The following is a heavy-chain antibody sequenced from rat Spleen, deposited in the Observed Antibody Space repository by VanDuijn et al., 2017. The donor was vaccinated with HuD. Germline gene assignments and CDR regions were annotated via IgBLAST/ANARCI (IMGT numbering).Heavy chain of an antibody. J-gene: IGHJ3*01. Sequence: EVQLVDHGGGLVQPGRSLKLSCAPSGFTFSIYGMAWVRQAPTKGLEWVAYISTGGGSTYYRDSVKGRFTISRDNAENTLYLQMDSLRSEDTATYYCATGPRILRLDWFAYWGQGTLVTVSS. CDR2: ISTGGGST. CDR3: ATGPRILRLDWFAY. D-gene: IGHD1-6*01. V-gene: IGHV5-27*01. CDR1: GFTFSIYG.